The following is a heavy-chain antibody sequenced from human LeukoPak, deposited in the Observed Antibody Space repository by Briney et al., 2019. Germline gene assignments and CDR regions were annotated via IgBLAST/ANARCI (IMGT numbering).Heavy chain of an antibody. CDR1: GGTFSNYA. D-gene: IGHD5-12*01. V-gene: IGHV1-69*04. CDR3: ARGIVATIQGDYYYGMDV. Sequence: ASVRVSCKASGGTFSNYAISWVRQAPGQGLEWMGRIIPILGIANYAQKFQGRVTITADKSTSTAYMELSSLRSEDTAVYYCARGIVATIQGDYYYGMDVWGQGTTVTVSS. J-gene: IGHJ6*02. CDR2: IIPILGIA.